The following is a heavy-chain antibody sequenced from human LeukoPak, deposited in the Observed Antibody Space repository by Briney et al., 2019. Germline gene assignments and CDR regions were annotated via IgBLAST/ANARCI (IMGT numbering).Heavy chain of an antibody. CDR3: AKGPYYDFWSGYWFDY. CDR1: GFTFSSYA. Sequence: GGSLRLSWAASGFTFSSYAMSWVRKAPGKGLEWVSAISGSGGSTYYADSVKGRFTISRDNSKNTLYLQMNSLRAEDTAVYYCAKGPYYDFWSGYWFDYWGQGALVTVSS. V-gene: IGHV3-23*01. J-gene: IGHJ4*02. D-gene: IGHD3-3*01. CDR2: ISGSGGST.